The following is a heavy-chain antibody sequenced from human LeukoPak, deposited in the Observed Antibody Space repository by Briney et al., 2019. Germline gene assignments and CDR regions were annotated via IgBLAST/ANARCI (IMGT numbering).Heavy chain of an antibody. CDR2: INTYSGNT. D-gene: IGHD1-1*01. CDR1: GYTFNRFG. J-gene: IGHJ4*02. Sequence: GASVKVSCKASGYTFNRFGISWVRQAPGQGLEWLGWINTYSGNTKYGEKFQGRVKMTPDTSTSTVYMELTSLRSDDTAVYFCARDTPQHLKRFDHWGQGTQVTVSS. CDR3: ARDTPQHLKRFDH. V-gene: IGHV1-18*01.